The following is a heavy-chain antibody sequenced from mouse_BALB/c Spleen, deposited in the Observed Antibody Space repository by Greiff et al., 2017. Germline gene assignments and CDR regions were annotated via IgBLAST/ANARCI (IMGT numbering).Heavy chain of an antibody. CDR3: AGRLNAMDY. Sequence: EVQGVESGGGLVQPGGSLKLSCAASGFTFSSYTMSWVRQTPEKRLEWVAYISNGGGSTYYPDTVKGRFTISRDNAKNTLYLQMSSLKSEDTAMYYCAGRLNAMDYWGQGTSVTVSS. CDR2: ISNGGGST. V-gene: IGHV5-12-2*01. CDR1: GFTFSSYT. J-gene: IGHJ4*01. D-gene: IGHD1-3*01.